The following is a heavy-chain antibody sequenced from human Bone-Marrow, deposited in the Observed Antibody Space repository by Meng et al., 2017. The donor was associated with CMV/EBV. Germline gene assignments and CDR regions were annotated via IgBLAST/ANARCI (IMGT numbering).Heavy chain of an antibody. J-gene: IGHJ4*02. V-gene: IGHV3-21*01. Sequence: GESLKISCAASGFTSSSYSMNWVRQAPGKGQEWVSSISSSSSYIYYADSVKGRFPISRDNAKNSLYLQMNSLRAEDTAVYYCARPLTMYQPPGVWGQGTLVTVSS. CDR2: ISSSSSYI. CDR1: GFTSSSYS. D-gene: IGHD2-2*01. CDR3: ARPLTMYQPPGV.